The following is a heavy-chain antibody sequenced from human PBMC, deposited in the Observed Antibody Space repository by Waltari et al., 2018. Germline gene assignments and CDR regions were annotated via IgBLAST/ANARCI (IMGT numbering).Heavy chain of an antibody. V-gene: IGHV3-30*04. CDR2: ISYNERNI. D-gene: IGHD3-22*01. CDR3: ARDYCDRTNCHGMDV. CDR1: EFHFRSYA. Sequence: QVQLVVSGGGVVEPGRSLGLSGATAEFHFRSYAMPWVRQAPGKGLEWVAVISYNERNIYYVDSVKGRFIISRDNSRKMLYLQMNSLRTEDTAVYYCARDYCDRTNCHGMDVWGQGTTVTVSS. J-gene: IGHJ6*02.